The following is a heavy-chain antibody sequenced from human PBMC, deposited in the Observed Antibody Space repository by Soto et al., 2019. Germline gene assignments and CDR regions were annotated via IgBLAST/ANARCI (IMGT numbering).Heavy chain of an antibody. J-gene: IGHJ6*02. CDR1: GYTFTSYG. CDR2: ISAYNGNT. V-gene: IGHV1-18*01. D-gene: IGHD5-18*01. Sequence: ASVKVSCKASGYTFTSYGISWVRQAPGQGLEWMGWISAYNGNTNYTQKLQGRVTMTTDTSTSTAYMELRSLRSDDTAVYYCARDGVDTATGYYYGMDVWGQGTTVTVSS. CDR3: ARDGVDTATGYYYGMDV.